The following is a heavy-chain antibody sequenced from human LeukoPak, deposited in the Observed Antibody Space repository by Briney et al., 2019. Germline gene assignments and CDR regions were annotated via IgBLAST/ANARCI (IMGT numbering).Heavy chain of an antibody. CDR2: ISWNSGSI. Sequence: GGSLRLSCAASGFTFDDYAMHWVRQAPGKGLEWVSGISWNSGSIGYADSVKGRFTISRDNAKNSLYLQMNSLRAEDTALYYCAKDPGPYCSGGSCYFFDYWGQGTLVTVSS. V-gene: IGHV3-9*01. J-gene: IGHJ4*02. D-gene: IGHD2-15*01. CDR3: AKDPGPYCSGGSCYFFDY. CDR1: GFTFDDYA.